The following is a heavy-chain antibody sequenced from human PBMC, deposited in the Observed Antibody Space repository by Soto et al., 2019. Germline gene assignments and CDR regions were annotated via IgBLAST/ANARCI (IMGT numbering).Heavy chain of an antibody. CDR1: GFTFSSYG. J-gene: IGHJ4*02. Sequence: QVQVVESGGDVVQPGTSLRLSCAASGFTFSSYGMHWVRQAPGKGLEWVAVIWYDGSTKYYADPVKGRFTISRDNSKNTVYLQMNSLRAEDTAVYYCARAWGVEMATSSFDYWGQGTLVTVSS. V-gene: IGHV3-33*01. CDR2: IWYDGSTK. CDR3: ARAWGVEMATSSFDY. D-gene: IGHD5-12*01.